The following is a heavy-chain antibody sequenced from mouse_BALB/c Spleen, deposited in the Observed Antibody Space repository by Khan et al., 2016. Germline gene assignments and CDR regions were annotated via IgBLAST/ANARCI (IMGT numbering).Heavy chain of an antibody. V-gene: IGHV5-9-3*01. CDR2: ISSGGSYT. CDR1: GFTFSSYA. D-gene: IGHD2-14*01. Sequence: EVELVEPGGGLVKPGGSLKLSCAASGFTFSSYAMSWVRQTPEKRLAWVASISSGGSYTYYLDSVKGRFTISRAYAKNTLHLHMRSLRSEDTAMYYCVRQGYDVWYFDVWGAGTTVTVSS. J-gene: IGHJ1*01. CDR3: VRQGYDVWYFDV.